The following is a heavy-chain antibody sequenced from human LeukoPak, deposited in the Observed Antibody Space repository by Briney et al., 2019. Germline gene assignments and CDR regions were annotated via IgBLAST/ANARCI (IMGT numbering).Heavy chain of an antibody. CDR2: IYNTGST. J-gene: IGHJ4*02. V-gene: IGHV4-59*08. CDR3: AIPFVSKNYLEY. D-gene: IGHD2-21*01. Sequence: PSETLSLTCAVSGVSIGGYSWSWIRQSPGKGLEWMGFIYNTGSTKYNPSLESRATMSVDTSKNQFSLNLISLTAADTAVYFCAIPFVSKNYLEYWGQGILVSVSS. CDR1: GVSIGGYS.